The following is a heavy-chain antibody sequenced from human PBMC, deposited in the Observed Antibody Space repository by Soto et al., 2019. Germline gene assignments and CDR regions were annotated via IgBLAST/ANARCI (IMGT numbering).Heavy chain of an antibody. Sequence: GGSLRLSCAASGFKFSSYAMSWVRQAPGKGLEWVSAISGSGGSTYYADSVKGRFTISRDNSKNTLYLQMNSLRAEDTAVYYCAKAGRPQDIVLVPAAMWGFDPWGQGTLVTVSS. CDR3: AKAGRPQDIVLVPAAMWGFDP. V-gene: IGHV3-23*01. CDR2: ISGSGGST. D-gene: IGHD2-2*01. J-gene: IGHJ5*02. CDR1: GFKFSSYA.